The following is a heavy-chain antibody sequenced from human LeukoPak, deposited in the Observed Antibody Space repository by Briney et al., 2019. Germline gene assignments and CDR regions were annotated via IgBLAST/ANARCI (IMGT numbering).Heavy chain of an antibody. J-gene: IGHJ3*02. CDR3: AKVCASCYGAFDI. CDR1: GFTFDDYA. D-gene: IGHD2-2*01. CDR2: ISWNSGSI. V-gene: IGHV3-9*01. Sequence: PGGSLRLSCAASGFTFDDYAMRWVRQAPGKGLEWVSGISWNSGSIGYADSVKGRFTISRDNAKNSLYLQMDSLRAEDTALYYCAKVCASCYGAFDIWGQGTMVTVSS.